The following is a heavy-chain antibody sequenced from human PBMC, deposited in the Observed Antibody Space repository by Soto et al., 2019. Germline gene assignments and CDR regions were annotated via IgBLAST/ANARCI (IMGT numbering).Heavy chain of an antibody. CDR2: IIPIFGTA. Sequence: SVKVSCKASGGTFSSCAISWVRQAPGQGLEWMGGIIPIFGTANYAQKFQGRVTITADESTSTAYMELSSLRSEDTAVYYCARQGDYSNGWFDPWGQGTLVTVSS. D-gene: IGHD4-4*01. CDR1: GGTFSSCA. V-gene: IGHV1-69*13. CDR3: ARQGDYSNGWFDP. J-gene: IGHJ5*02.